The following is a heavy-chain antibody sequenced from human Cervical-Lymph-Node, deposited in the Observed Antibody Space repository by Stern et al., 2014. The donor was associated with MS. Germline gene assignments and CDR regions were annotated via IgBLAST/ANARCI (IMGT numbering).Heavy chain of an antibody. CDR2: ISYDGSSQ. CDR1: GFTFGRHS. Sequence: EHLVESGGGVVQPGRSLRLSCATSGFTFGRHSMHWVRQAPGKGLEWVAIISYDGSSQHYADSVKGRFTISRSNSNNTLYLQMNSLRVEDTAMYYCARPAAARYFDYWGQGSQVTVSS. D-gene: IGHD6-25*01. J-gene: IGHJ4*02. CDR3: ARPAAARYFDY. V-gene: IGHV3-30-3*01.